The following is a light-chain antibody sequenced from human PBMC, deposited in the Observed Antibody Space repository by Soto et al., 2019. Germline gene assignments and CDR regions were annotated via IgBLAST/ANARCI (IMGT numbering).Light chain of an antibody. CDR2: GAS. CDR1: QSVSSSC. J-gene: IGKJ4*01. Sequence: EIVLTQSPGTLSLSPGERATLSCRASQSVSSSCLAWYQQKPGQAPRLLIYGASSRATGIPDRFSGSGSGTDSTLTISRLEPEDFAVYYCQQYCSSSITFGGGTKVDIK. V-gene: IGKV3-20*01. CDR3: QQYCSSSIT.